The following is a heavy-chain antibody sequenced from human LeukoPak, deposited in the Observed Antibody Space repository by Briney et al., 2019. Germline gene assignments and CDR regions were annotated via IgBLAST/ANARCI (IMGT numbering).Heavy chain of an antibody. Sequence: PGGSLRLSCAASGFTFSSYAMSWVRQAPGKGLEWVSAITGSGGSTYYADSVKGQFTISRDNSKNTLYLQMNSLRAEDTAVYYCAKVCHRGYMGYPGDSAFVISGQGKMVTVSS. J-gene: IGHJ3*02. CDR3: AKVCHRGYMGYPGDSAFVI. D-gene: IGHD5-12*01. CDR2: ITGSGGST. V-gene: IGHV3-23*01. CDR1: GFTFSSYA.